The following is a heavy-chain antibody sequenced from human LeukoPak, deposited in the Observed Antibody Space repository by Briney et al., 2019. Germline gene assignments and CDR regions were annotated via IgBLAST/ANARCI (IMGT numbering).Heavy chain of an antibody. CDR3: ARVAYSGYDYYFDY. CDR1: GGSISSYY. V-gene: IGHV4-59*01. D-gene: IGHD5-12*01. J-gene: IGHJ4*02. Sequence: PSETLSLTCTVSGGSISSYYWSWIRQPPGKGLEWIGYIYYSGSANYNPSLKSRVTISVDTSKNQFPLKLSSVTAADTAVYYCARVAYSGYDYYFDYWGQGTLVTVSS. CDR2: IYYSGSA.